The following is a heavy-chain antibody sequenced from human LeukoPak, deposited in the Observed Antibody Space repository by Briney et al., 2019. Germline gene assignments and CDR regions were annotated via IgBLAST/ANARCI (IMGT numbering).Heavy chain of an antibody. J-gene: IGHJ6*03. CDR1: GGSISSSNW. CDR3: ARHSQTLGNYPYYYYYMDV. CDR2: IHHSGST. D-gene: IGHD1-7*01. V-gene: IGHV4-4*02. Sequence: PSGTLSLTCAVSGGSISSSNWWSWVRQPPGKGLEWIGEIHHSGSTNYNPSLKSRVTISVDTSKNQFSLKLSSVTAADTAVYYCARHSQTLGNYPYYYYYMDVWGKGTTVTVSS.